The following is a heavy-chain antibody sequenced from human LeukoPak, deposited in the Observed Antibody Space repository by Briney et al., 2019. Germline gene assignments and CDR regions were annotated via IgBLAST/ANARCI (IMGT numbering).Heavy chain of an antibody. CDR3: ARHVIPGIAAAGTNY. V-gene: IGHV5-10-1*01. J-gene: IGHJ4*02. D-gene: IGHD6-13*01. Sequence: GESLRISCKGSGYSFTSCWISWVRQMPGKGLEWMGRIDPSDSYTNYSPSFQGHVTISADKSIGTAHLQWSSLKASDTAMYYCARHVIPGIAAAGTNYWGQGTLVTVSS. CDR1: GYSFTSCW. CDR2: IDPSDSYT.